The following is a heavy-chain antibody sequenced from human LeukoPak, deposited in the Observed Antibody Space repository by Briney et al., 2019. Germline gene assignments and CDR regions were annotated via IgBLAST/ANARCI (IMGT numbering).Heavy chain of an antibody. CDR1: GYSISSGYY. D-gene: IGHD3-3*01. V-gene: IGHV4-38-2*02. Sequence: PSETLSLTCTVSGYSISSGYYWGWIRQPPGKGLEWIGGIYHSGSTYYNPSLKSRVTISVDTSKNQFSLKLSSVTAADTAVYYCARDFGFWSGYSSFDYWGQGTLVTVSS. CDR2: IYHSGST. J-gene: IGHJ4*02. CDR3: ARDFGFWSGYSSFDY.